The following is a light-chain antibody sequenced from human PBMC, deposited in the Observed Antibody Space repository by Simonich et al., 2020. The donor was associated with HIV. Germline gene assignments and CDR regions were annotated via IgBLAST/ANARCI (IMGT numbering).Light chain of an antibody. V-gene: IGKV1-9*01. J-gene: IGKJ3*01. Sequence: IQLTQSPSFLSASVGDGVTITCRASQGISSYLAWYQQKPGKAPKLLINAASTLQSGVPARFSGSGSGTEFTLTISSLQPEDFATYYCQHLNSVPFTFGPGTKVDI. CDR1: QGISSY. CDR2: AAS. CDR3: QHLNSVPFT.